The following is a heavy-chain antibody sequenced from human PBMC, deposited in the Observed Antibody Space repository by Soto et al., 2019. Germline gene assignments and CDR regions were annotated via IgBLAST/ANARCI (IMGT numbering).Heavy chain of an antibody. J-gene: IGHJ4*02. CDR3: ATQVSWGSGVDY. D-gene: IGHD7-27*01. Sequence: ASETLSLTCTVSSGSINENYYWNWIRQSPGKGLEWIGYVFHTGTTHYNPSLESRVTLSISTSKNTLYLQMDSLTAEDTAVYYCATQVSWGSGVDYWGQGTQVTVSS. CDR1: SGSINENYY. V-gene: IGHV4-59*08. CDR2: VFHTGTT.